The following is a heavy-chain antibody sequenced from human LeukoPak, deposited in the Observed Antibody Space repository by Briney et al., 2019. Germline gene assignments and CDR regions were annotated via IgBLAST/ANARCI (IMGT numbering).Heavy chain of an antibody. J-gene: IGHJ4*02. CDR2: MNPNSGNT. D-gene: IGHD6-6*01. CDR3: ARVPEYSSSSQRDY. Sequence: ASVKVSCKASGYTFTSYDINWVRQATGQGLEWMGWMNPNSGNTGYAQKFQGRVTITRNTSISTAYMELSSLRSEDTAVYYCARVPEYSSSSQRDYWGQGTLVTVSS. V-gene: IGHV1-8*03. CDR1: GYTFTSYD.